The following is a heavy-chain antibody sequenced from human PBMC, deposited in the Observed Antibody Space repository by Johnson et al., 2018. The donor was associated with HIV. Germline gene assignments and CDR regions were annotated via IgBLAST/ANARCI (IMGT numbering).Heavy chain of an antibody. V-gene: IGHV3-30*02. Sequence: QVQLVESGGGLVEPGGSLRLSCAASGFTFNNAWMSWVRQAPGKGLAWVAFIRYDGSNKYYADSVKGRFTISRDNSKNTLYLQMNSLRAEDTAVYYCAKGGGLLSAFDIWGQGTMVTVSS. CDR2: IRYDGSNK. J-gene: IGHJ3*02. D-gene: IGHD2-2*01. CDR1: GFTFNNAW. CDR3: AKGGGLLSAFDI.